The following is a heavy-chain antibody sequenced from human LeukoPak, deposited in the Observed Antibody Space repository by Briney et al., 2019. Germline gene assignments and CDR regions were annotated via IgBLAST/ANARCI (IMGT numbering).Heavy chain of an antibody. CDR1: GFTFSNYW. Sequence: GGSVRLSCAVSGFTFSNYWMHWVRQAPGKGLVGVSHINSDGSSTYYADSVKGRFTISRDNAKNTLYLHMNSLRAEDTAVYYCARVIAAPYYFDYWGRGTLVTVSS. D-gene: IGHD6-13*01. CDR3: ARVIAAPYYFDY. J-gene: IGHJ4*02. V-gene: IGHV3-74*01. CDR2: INSDGSST.